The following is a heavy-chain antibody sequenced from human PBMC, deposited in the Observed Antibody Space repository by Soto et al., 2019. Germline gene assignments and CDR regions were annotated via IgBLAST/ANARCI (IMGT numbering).Heavy chain of an antibody. CDR1: GFTFSSYS. D-gene: IGHD6-19*01. CDR3: AKYIAVAGQAERGFDY. CDR2: ISGSSSYI. V-gene: IGHV3-21*01. Sequence: GGSLRLSCAASGFTFSSYSMNWVRQAPGKGLEWVSSISGSSSYIYHADSVKGRFTISRDNAKNSLYLQMNSLRVEDTAVYYCAKYIAVAGQAERGFDYWGQGTLVTVSS. J-gene: IGHJ4*02.